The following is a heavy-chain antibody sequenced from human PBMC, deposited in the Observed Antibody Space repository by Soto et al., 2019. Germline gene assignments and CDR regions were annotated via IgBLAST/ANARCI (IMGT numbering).Heavy chain of an antibody. CDR2: ISYDGSNK. V-gene: IGHV3-30*18. CDR3: AKDYGSGSYYIDY. CDR1: GFTFSSYG. D-gene: IGHD3-10*01. Sequence: QVQLVESGGGVVQPGRSPRLSCAASGFTFSSYGMHWVRQAPGKGLEWVAVISYDGSNKYYADSVKGRFTISRDNSKNTLYLQMNSLRAEDTAVYYCAKDYGSGSYYIDYWGQGTLVTVSS. J-gene: IGHJ4*02.